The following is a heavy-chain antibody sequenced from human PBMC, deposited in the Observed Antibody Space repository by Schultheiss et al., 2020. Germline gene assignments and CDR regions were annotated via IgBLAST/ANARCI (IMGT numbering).Heavy chain of an antibody. J-gene: IGHJ4*02. CDR2: IDQGGSEK. CDR1: GFTLRSFW. Sequence: GGSLRLSCAASGFTLRSFWMSWVRQAPGKGLEWVANIDQGGSEKYYVDSVKGRFTISRDNAKNSLYLQMNSLRAEDTAVYYCARGSGWYYFDYWGQGTLVTVSS. D-gene: IGHD6-19*01. CDR3: ARGSGWYYFDY. V-gene: IGHV3-7*01.